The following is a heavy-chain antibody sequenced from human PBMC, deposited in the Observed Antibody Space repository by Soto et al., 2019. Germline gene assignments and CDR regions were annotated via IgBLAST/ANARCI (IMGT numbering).Heavy chain of an antibody. J-gene: IGHJ4*02. CDR1: GYTFTSYG. D-gene: IGHD3-9*01. V-gene: IGHV1-18*04. CDR2: ISAYNGNT. Sequence: ASVKVSCKASGYTFTSYGISWVRQATGQGLEWMGWISAYNGNTNYAQKLQGRVTMTTDTSTSTAYMELRSLRSDDTAVYYCARGEYSPGYFDWLLTPYFDYWGQGTLVTVSS. CDR3: ARGEYSPGYFDWLLTPYFDY.